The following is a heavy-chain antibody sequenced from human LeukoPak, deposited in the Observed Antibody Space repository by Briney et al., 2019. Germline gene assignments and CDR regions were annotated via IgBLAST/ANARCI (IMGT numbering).Heavy chain of an antibody. Sequence: GRSLRLSCAASGFTFSDYYMSWIRQAPGKGLEWVSYISSSSSYTNYADSVKGRFTISRDNAKNSLYLQMNSLRAEDTAVYYCARDQGDIVVAGYYGMDVWGQGTTVTVSS. CDR2: ISSSSSYT. V-gene: IGHV3-11*06. D-gene: IGHD2-15*01. J-gene: IGHJ6*02. CDR3: ARDQGDIVVAGYYGMDV. CDR1: GFTFSDYY.